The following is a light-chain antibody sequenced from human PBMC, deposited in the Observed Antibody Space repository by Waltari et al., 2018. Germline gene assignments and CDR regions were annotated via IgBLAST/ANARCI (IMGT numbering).Light chain of an antibody. CDR3: LVWHSTTDHHGV. CDR2: DDS. V-gene: IGLV3-21*04. CDR1: NIGSKS. J-gene: IGLJ2*01. Sequence: SYVVTQSPSVSVAPGETARITCGGDNIGSKSVHWYQQRPGQAPVLVISDDSDRPSGIPERFSGSNAGNTATLTISWVEADDEADYYCLVWHSTTDHHGVFGGGTKLTVL.